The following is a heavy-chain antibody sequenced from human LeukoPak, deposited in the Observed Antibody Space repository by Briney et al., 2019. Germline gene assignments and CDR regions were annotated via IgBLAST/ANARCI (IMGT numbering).Heavy chain of an antibody. D-gene: IGHD3-9*01. CDR1: GGSISSSSYY. CDR2: IYYSGST. V-gene: IGHV4-39*07. CDR3: ARNPRYYDILTGYLWALYYFDY. Sequence: SGTLSLTCAVSGGSISSSSYYWGWIRQPPGKGLEWIGSIYYSGSTYYNPSLKSRVTISVDTSKNQFSLKLSSVTAADTAVYYCARNPRYYDILTGYLWALYYFDYWGQGTLVTVSS. J-gene: IGHJ4*02.